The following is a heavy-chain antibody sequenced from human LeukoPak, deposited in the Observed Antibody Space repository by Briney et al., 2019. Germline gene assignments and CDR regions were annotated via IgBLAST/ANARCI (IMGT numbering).Heavy chain of an antibody. D-gene: IGHD2-21*01. CDR1: GLTFSTYS. J-gene: IGHJ4*02. V-gene: IGHV3-21*01. CDR3: ARVGEFDPDWGGDCYPFDY. CDR2: ISSGSSHK. Sequence: KPGGSLRLSCAASGLTFSTYSMNWVRQAPGRGLEWVSPISSGSSHKYYSDSVKGRFTPSRDNAKKSLYLQMKTQGAEDPAVYYCARVGEFDPDWGGDCYPFDYWGQGTLVTVSS.